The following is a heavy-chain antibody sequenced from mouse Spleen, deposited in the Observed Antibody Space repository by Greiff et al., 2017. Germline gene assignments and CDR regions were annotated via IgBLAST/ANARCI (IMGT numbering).Heavy chain of an antibody. CDR1: GYSFTNYL. CDR3: ARGGRSRPLAMDY. V-gene: IGHV1-54*01. J-gene: IGHJ4*01. D-gene: IGHD1-1*01. CDR2: INPGSGGT. Sequence: VQLQESGAELVRPGTSVKVSCKASGYSFTNYLIEWVKQRPGQGLEWIGVINPGSGGTNYNEKFKGKATLTADKSSSTAYMQLSSLTSEDSAVYFCARGGRSRPLAMDYWGQGTSVTGSS.